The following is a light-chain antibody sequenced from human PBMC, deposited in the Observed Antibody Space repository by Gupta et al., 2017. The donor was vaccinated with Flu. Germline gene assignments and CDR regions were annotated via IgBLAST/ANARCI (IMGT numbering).Light chain of an antibody. CDR3: SSYTDANTWV. CDR1: HSDVGGYHF. V-gene: IGLV2-14*01. CDR2: EVT. Sequence: QSALTQPASVSGSPGQSLTISCSGTHSDVGGYHFVTWYQHHPGRAPKLLIYEVTKRPFEISDRFSGSKSGNTASLTISGLQPEDEADYFCSSYTDANTWVFGSGSRVTVL. J-gene: IGLJ1*01.